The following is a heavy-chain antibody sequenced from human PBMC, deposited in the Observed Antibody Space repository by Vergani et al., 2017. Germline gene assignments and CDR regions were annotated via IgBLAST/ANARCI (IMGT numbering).Heavy chain of an antibody. CDR2: IIPIFGTA. CDR1: GYTFTSYA. CDR3: ARHQDGSSWLPLDY. J-gene: IGHJ4*02. Sequence: QVQLVQSGAEVKKPGASVKVSCKASGYTFTSYAISWVRQAPGQGLEWMGRIIPIFGTANYAQKFQGRVTITADESTSTAYMELSSLRSEDTAVYYCARHQDGSSWLPLDYWGQGTLVTVSS. V-gene: IGHV1-69*13. D-gene: IGHD6-13*01.